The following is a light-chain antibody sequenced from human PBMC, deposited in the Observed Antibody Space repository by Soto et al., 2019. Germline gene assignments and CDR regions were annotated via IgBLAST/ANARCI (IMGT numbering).Light chain of an antibody. CDR1: SSNIGSNF. J-gene: IGLJ3*02. Sequence: QSVLTQAPSVSGTPRQRVTLSCSGSSSNIGSNFVYWYQHLPGTAPKLLIYSNNQRPSGVPDRFHASKSGTSASLAISGLRSEDEADYYCAAWDVTVTGPRWVFGGETKLTVL. V-gene: IGLV1-47*02. CDR3: AAWDVTVTGPRWV. CDR2: SNN.